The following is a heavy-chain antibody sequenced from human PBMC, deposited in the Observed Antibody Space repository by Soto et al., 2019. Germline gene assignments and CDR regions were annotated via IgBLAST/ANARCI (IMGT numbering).Heavy chain of an antibody. V-gene: IGHV4-59*08. CDR1: GGSISSYY. J-gene: IGHJ4*02. CDR2: IHYRGST. Sequence: HVQLQASGPGLVKPWETLSITCTVSGGSISSYYWSWIGQPPGKGLEWIAYIHYRGSTDSNHSLKSPVTRSLDKSKHQFSLKLTSVTAADTAVYPCARHGLGLDYWGQGTLVTVSS. D-gene: IGHD1-26*01. CDR3: ARHGLGLDY.